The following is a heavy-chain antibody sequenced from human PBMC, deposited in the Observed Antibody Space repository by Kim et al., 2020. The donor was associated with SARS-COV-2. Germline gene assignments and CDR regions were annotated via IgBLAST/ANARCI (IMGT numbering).Heavy chain of an antibody. Sequence: GGSLRLSCAASGFTVSSNYMSWVRQAPGKGLEWVSVIYSGGSTYYADSVKGRFTISRDNSKNTLYLQMNSLRAEDTAVYYCARDPGSLRYFDWIHYGMDVWGQGTTVTVSS. CDR1: GFTVSSNY. CDR2: IYSGGST. J-gene: IGHJ6*02. CDR3: ARDPGSLRYFDWIHYGMDV. D-gene: IGHD3-9*01. V-gene: IGHV3-66*02.